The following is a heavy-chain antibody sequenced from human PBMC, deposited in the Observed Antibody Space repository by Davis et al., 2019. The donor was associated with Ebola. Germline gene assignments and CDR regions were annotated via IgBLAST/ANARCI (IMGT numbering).Heavy chain of an antibody. J-gene: IGHJ4*02. D-gene: IGHD2-2*01. Sequence: PGGSLRLSCAGSGFTFSTYAMTWVRQTPGKGLVWVSRINSDGSFTDYADSVKGRFTISRDNARNTVSLQMNSLRAEDTALYYCARSSYQPDYWGQGTLVTVSS. CDR2: INSDGSFT. CDR1: GFTFSTYA. V-gene: IGHV3-74*01. CDR3: ARSSYQPDY.